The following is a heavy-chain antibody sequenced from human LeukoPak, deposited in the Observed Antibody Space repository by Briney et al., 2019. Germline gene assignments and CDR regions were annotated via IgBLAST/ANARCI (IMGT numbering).Heavy chain of an antibody. J-gene: IGHJ4*02. D-gene: IGHD1-1*01. CDR2: VDYSGST. V-gene: IGHV4-59*12. Sequence: SETLSLTCNVSGDSISNYYWSWIRQPPGKGLEWIGHVDYSGSTSYNPSLKRRVTISLDTSKNQFSLKVMYLTAADTAVYYCARGIRTGYGYWGQGTLVTVSS. CDR1: GDSISNYY. CDR3: ARGIRTGYGY.